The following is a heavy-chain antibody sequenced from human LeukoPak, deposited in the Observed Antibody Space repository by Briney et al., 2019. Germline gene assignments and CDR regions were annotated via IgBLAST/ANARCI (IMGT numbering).Heavy chain of an antibody. CDR1: GGSFSGYY. CDR3: ARDREYYYDSSGYYYYGMDV. V-gene: IGHV4-34*01. CDR2: INHSGST. Sequence: PSETLSLTCAVYGGSFSGYYWSWIRQPPGKGLEWIGEINHSGSTNYNPSLKSRVTISVDTSKNQFSLKLSSVTAADTAVYYCARDREYYYDSSGYYYYGMDVWGQGTTVTVSS. D-gene: IGHD3-22*01. J-gene: IGHJ6*02.